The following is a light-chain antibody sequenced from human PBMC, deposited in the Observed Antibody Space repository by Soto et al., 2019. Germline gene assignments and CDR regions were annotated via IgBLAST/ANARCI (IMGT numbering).Light chain of an antibody. CDR2: KAS. V-gene: IGKV1-5*03. Sequence: DIRMTQSPSTLSASVGDRVTVTCRASQNIGSWVAWYQQKPVKAPNLLIYKASTLENGVPSRFSGTGSGTEFTLTISSLQPDDFATYYCQQYSPYSARTFGQGTKVEVK. CDR3: QQYSPYSART. CDR1: QNIGSW. J-gene: IGKJ1*01.